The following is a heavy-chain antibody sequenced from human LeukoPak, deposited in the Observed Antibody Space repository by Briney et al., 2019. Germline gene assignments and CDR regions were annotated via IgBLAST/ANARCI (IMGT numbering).Heavy chain of an antibody. CDR2: ISTYNGDT. D-gene: IGHD6-6*01. CDR1: VYTLTGFA. J-gene: IGHJ5*02. CDR3: VRDLRGRIAAPDWFDP. V-gene: IGHV1-18*04. Sequence: ASVKVSPKASVYTLTGFAICWVRQAPGQGLEWMGCISTYNGDTNYAQNLQGRVTMTRDTSTSTAYMELRSLRSDDTAVYYCVRDLRGRIAAPDWFDPWGQGTLVTVSS.